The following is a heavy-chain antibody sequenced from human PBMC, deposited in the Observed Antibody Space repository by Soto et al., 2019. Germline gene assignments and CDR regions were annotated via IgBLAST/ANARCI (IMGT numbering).Heavy chain of an antibody. CDR2: ISWNSGSI. D-gene: IGHD3-22*01. J-gene: IGHJ1*01. CDR1: GFTFDDYA. Sequence: PGGSLRLSCAASGFTFDDYAMHWVRQAPGKGLEWVSGISWNSGSIGYADSAKGRFTISRDNAKNSLYLQMNSLRAEDTALYYCAPSSGYYPEYFQHWGQGTLVTVSS. CDR3: APSSGYYPEYFQH. V-gene: IGHV3-9*01.